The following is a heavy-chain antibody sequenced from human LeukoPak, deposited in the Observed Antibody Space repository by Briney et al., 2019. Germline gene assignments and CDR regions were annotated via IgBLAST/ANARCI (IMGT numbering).Heavy chain of an antibody. J-gene: IGHJ5*02. V-gene: IGHV3-33*08. CDR1: GFSFSTYG. CDR3: ARDLGLKYGSGASRFDP. Sequence: PGGSLRLSCAACGFSFSTYGMHWVRQAPGKGLESVAVIWYDGSHQYYADSVKGRFTISRDMSNNTLYLQMNNLRVDDTALYYCARDLGLKYGSGASRFDPWGQGTQVIVSP. D-gene: IGHD3-10*01. CDR2: IWYDGSHQ.